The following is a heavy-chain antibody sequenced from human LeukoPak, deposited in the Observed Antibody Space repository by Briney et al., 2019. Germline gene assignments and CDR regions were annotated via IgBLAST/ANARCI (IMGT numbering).Heavy chain of an antibody. V-gene: IGHV3-30*02. Sequence: GGSLRLSCAASGFTFSSYAMDWVRQAPGKGLEWVAFKRYDGTNHYYADSVKGRFTISRDNSKNTLYLQMNSLRAEDTAVYYCAKESIVPATAIPRRFDYWGQGTLVTVSS. CDR1: GFTFSSYA. J-gene: IGHJ4*02. CDR3: AKESIVPATAIPRRFDY. CDR2: KRYDGTNH. D-gene: IGHD2-2*02.